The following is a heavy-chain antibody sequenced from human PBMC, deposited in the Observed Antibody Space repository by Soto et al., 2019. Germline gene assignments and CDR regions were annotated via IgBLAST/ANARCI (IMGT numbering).Heavy chain of an antibody. D-gene: IGHD3-3*01. CDR3: VRDRGGYYMGYYFDY. CDR1: GFTFSSYE. Sequence: GGSLRLSCAASGFTFSSYEMNWVRQSPGKGLEWVSYISSSGSTIYYADSVKGRFTISRDNAKNSLYLQMNSLRVEDTAVYYCVRDRGGYYMGYYFDYWGQGTLVTVSS. V-gene: IGHV3-48*03. J-gene: IGHJ4*02. CDR2: ISSSGSTI.